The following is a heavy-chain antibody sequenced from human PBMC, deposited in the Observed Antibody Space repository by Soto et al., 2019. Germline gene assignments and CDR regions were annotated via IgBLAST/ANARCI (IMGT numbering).Heavy chain of an antibody. CDR1: GYIFTRYA. V-gene: IGHV1-3*01. CDR3: AREHYSDEENWFDP. Sequence: ASVTVSCQASGYIFTRYAIHWVRQAPGQRLEWMGWINVGDGYTKYSQKFQGRVTITRDTSASTAYMELSSLRSEDTAVYYCAREHYSDEENWFDPWGQGTLVTVSS. D-gene: IGHD6-13*01. CDR2: INVGDGYT. J-gene: IGHJ5*02.